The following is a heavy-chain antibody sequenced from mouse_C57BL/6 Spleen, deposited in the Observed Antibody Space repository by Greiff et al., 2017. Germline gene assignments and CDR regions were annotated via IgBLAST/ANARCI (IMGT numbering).Heavy chain of an antibody. D-gene: IGHD2-1*01. CDR3: ARYEGNPAWFAY. CDR1: GYTFTSYG. CDR2: IYPRSGNT. J-gene: IGHJ3*01. Sequence: VQGVESGAELARPGASVKLSCKASGYTFTSYGISWVKQRTGQGLEWIGEIYPRSGNTYYNEKFKGKATLTADKSSSTAYMELRSLTSEDSAVYFCARYEGNPAWFAYWGQGTLVTVSA. V-gene: IGHV1-81*01.